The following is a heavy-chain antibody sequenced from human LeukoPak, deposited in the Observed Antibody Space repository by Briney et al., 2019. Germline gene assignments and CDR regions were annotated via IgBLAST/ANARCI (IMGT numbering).Heavy chain of an antibody. CDR2: ISSSGSTI. V-gene: IGHV3-48*03. D-gene: IGHD6-13*01. CDR3: TRLSAIAAAGTPFDY. Sequence: GGSLRLSCAASGFTFSSHEMNWVRQAPGTGLEWGSYISSSGSTIYYADPVKGRFTISRDNAKNSLYLQMNSLRAEDTAVYYCTRLSAIAAAGTPFDYWGQGTLVTVSS. CDR1: GFTFSSHE. J-gene: IGHJ4*02.